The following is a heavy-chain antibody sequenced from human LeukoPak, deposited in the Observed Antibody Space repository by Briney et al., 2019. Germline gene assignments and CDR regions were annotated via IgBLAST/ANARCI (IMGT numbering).Heavy chain of an antibody. D-gene: IGHD5-18*01. V-gene: IGHV1-46*01. CDR1: GYTFTGYY. Sequence: GASVKVSCKASGYTFTGYYMHWVRQAPGQGLEWMGWINPSGGSTSYAQKFQGRVTMTRDMSTSTVYMELSSLRSEDTAVYYCASRIQLWLFDPWGQGTLVTVSS. J-gene: IGHJ5*02. CDR2: INPSGGST. CDR3: ASRIQLWLFDP.